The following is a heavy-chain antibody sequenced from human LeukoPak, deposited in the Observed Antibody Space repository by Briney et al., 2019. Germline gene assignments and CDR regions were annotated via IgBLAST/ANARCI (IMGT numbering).Heavy chain of an antibody. D-gene: IGHD2-2*01. J-gene: IGHJ4*02. CDR3: ARAGGYCSSTSCYFPDY. CDR2: IYYSGST. CDR1: GGSISSYY. Sequence: SETLSLTCTVSGGSISSYYWSWIRQPPGKGLEWIGYIYYSGSTNYNPSLKSRVTISVDTSKNQFSLKLSSVTSADTAVYYCARAGGYCSSTSCYFPDYWGQGTLVTVSS. V-gene: IGHV4-59*01.